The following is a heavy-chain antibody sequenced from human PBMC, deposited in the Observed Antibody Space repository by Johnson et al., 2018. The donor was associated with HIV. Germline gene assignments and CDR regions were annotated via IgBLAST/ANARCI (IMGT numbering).Heavy chain of an antibody. CDR3: ANTQIVVVPTAMDPFDI. V-gene: IGHV3-30*18. CDR1: GFTFSSYG. CDR2: ISYDGNNK. D-gene: IGHD2-2*01. J-gene: IGHJ3*02. Sequence: QVQLVESGGGVVQPGRSLRLSCAASGFTFSSYGMAWVRQAPGKGLEWVAVISYDGNNKYYADSVKGRFTISRDNSKNTLYLQMNSLRAEDTAVYYCANTQIVVVPTAMDPFDIWGQGTMVIVSS.